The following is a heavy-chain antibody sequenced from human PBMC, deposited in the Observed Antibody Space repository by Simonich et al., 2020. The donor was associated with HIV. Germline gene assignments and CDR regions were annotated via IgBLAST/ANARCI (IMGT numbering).Heavy chain of an antibody. V-gene: IGHV4-34*01. CDR1: GGSFSGYY. D-gene: IGHD3-3*01. J-gene: IGHJ4*02. CDR2: INHCGTT. Sequence: QVQLQQWGAGLLKPSETLSLTCAVYGGSFSGYYWSWIRQPPGKGLEWIGKINHCGTTNYKSSLNSRATISVDKSKTQFSLKLSSVTAADTAIYYCARRDRELILYFDYWGQGNLVTVSS. CDR3: ARRDRELILYFDY.